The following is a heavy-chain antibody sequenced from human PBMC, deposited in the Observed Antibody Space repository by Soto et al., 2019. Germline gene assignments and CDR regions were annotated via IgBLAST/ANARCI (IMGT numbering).Heavy chain of an antibody. J-gene: IGHJ4*02. CDR3: ARGGATYGDYVTH. CDR2: ISSDSTTI. Sequence: EVQLVESGGGLVQPGGSLRLSCAVSGFTFSTYSINWVRQAPGKGLEWVSYISSDSTTIYYADSGKGRFTITRDNAKNSLYLQMNSLRVEDTAVYYRARGGATYGDYVTHWGQGSLVTVSS. CDR1: GFTFSTYS. D-gene: IGHD4-17*01. V-gene: IGHV3-48*01.